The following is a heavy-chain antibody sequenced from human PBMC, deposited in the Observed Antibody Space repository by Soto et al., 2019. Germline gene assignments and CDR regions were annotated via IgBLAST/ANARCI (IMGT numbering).Heavy chain of an antibody. D-gene: IGHD3-10*01. Sequence: ASVKVSCKPSGYPFTDLYIHWVRQAPGLGLEWMGWIDPRSGASRKTQRFQGRFTMTRDTSTNTVYMELSSLRSDDTAVYFCARGNYGPLVYWGQGTLVTVSS. V-gene: IGHV1-2*02. CDR3: ARGNYGPLVY. CDR2: IDPRSGAS. J-gene: IGHJ4*02. CDR1: GYPFTDLY.